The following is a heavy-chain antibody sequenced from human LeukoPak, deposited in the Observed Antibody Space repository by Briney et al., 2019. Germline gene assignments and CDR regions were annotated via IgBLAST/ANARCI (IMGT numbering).Heavy chain of an antibody. Sequence: KTSETLSLTCAVYGGSFSGYYWSWIRQPPGKGLEWIGEINHSGSTNYNPSLKSRVTISVDTSKNQFSLKLSSVTAADTAVYYCARTRPPGGPWGQGTLVTVSS. J-gene: IGHJ5*02. CDR1: GGSFSGYY. CDR3: ARTRPPGGP. V-gene: IGHV4-34*01. CDR2: INHSGST.